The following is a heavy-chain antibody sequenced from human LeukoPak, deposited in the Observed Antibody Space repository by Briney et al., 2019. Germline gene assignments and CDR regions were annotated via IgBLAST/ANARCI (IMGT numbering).Heavy chain of an antibody. CDR2: ISAYNGNT. V-gene: IGHV1-18*01. Sequence: ASVKVSCKASGYTFTSYGISRVRQAPGQGLEWMGWISAYNGNTNYAQKLQGRVTMTTDTSTSTAYMELRSLRSDDTAVYYCARWGAAHSTGIVAFDIWGQGTMVTVSS. CDR1: GYTFTSYG. D-gene: IGHD3-9*01. CDR3: ARWGAAHSTGIVAFDI. J-gene: IGHJ3*02.